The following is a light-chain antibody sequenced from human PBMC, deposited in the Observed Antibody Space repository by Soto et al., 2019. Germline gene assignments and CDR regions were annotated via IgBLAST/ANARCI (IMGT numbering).Light chain of an antibody. J-gene: IGKJ5*01. CDR1: QSISNY. CDR2: AAS. V-gene: IGKV1-39*01. Sequence: DIQMTQSASSLSASVGDRVTITRRASQSISNYLNWYQQKPGKAPNLLIHAASSLQSGVPPRFSGSGSGTDFTLTISSLQPEDVKTYFCQQSYRNPITFGQGTRLDIK. CDR3: QQSYRNPIT.